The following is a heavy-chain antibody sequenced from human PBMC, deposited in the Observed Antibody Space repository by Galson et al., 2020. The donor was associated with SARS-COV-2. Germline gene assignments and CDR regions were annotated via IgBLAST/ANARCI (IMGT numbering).Heavy chain of an antibody. D-gene: IGHD4-4*01. CDR3: ARDLYANTVVDY. CDR2: ISSSSSYI. Sequence: GESLKISCAASGFSFSSYSMNWVRQAPGKGLEWVSSISSSSSYIYYADSVKGRFTIPRDNAKNSLYLQMNSLRAEDTAVYYCARDLYANTVVDYWGQGTLVTVSS. CDR1: GFSFSSYS. V-gene: IGHV3-21*01. J-gene: IGHJ4*02.